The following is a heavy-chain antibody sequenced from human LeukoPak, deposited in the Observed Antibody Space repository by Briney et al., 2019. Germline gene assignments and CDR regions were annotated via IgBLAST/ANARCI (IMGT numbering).Heavy chain of an antibody. J-gene: IGHJ4*02. CDR2: INHSGST. CDR1: GGSFSGYY. CDR3: ATGYPPNFDY. V-gene: IGHV4-34*01. D-gene: IGHD3-16*02. Sequence: SETLSLTCAVYGGSFSGYYWSWIRQPPGKGLEWIGEINHSGSTNYNPSLESRVTISVDTSKNQFSLKLSSVTAADTAVYYCATGYPPNFDYWGQGTLVTVSS.